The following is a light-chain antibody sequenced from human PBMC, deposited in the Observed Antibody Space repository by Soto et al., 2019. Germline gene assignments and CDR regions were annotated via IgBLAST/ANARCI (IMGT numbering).Light chain of an antibody. CDR3: QQYNSYS. V-gene: IGKV1-5*01. Sequence: DLQMTQSPSILPASVGDRVTITCRASQGVCNWLAWYQPQPGTAPKLLIYHASTLESGVPSTFSGSGSGTEFTLTISSLQPDDFATYYCQQYNSYSFGQGTKVDI. CDR1: QGVCNW. CDR2: HAS. J-gene: IGKJ1*01.